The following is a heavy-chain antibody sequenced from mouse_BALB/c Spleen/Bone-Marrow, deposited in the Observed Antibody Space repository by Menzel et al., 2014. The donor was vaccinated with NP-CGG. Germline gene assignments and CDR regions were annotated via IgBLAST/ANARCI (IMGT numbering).Heavy chain of an antibody. V-gene: IGHV14-3*02. Sequence: EVHLVESGAELVKPGASVKLSCTASGFNIKDTYMHWVKQRPEQGLEWIGRIDPANGNTKYDSKFQGKATITADTSSNTAHLHLSSLTSEDTAVYYCANDWFAYWGQGTLVTVSA. CDR1: GFNIKDTY. CDR2: IDPANGNT. D-gene: IGHD2-3*01. J-gene: IGHJ3*01. CDR3: ANDWFAY.